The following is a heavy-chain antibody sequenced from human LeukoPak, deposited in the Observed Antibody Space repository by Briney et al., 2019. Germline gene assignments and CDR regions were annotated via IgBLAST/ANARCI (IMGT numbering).Heavy chain of an antibody. D-gene: IGHD2-2*01. CDR3: AKNIRHQLLCGFNY. CDR2: ITGGGEST. Sequence: GGSLRLSCAASGFTFEASSMSWVRQAPGKGLEWVAVITGGGESTYYADSVKGRFTISRDNSKKTLFLQVHSLRAEDTAVYFCAKNIRHQLLCGFNYWGQGIVVTVSS. J-gene: IGHJ4*02. V-gene: IGHV3-23*01. CDR1: GFTFEASS.